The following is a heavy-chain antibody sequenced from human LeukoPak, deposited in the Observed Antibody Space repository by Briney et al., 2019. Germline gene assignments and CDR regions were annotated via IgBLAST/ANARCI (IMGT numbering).Heavy chain of an antibody. CDR3: AKTAKYYYGSETYYFFEY. J-gene: IGHJ4*02. Sequence: SETLSLTCTVSGGSISRYYWSWIRQHPGKGLEWIGYISYSGSTTYNSSLKSRVTISLDTSQNQFSLKLTSVTPADTAVYYCAKTAKYYYGSETYYFFEYWGQGTLVTVSS. CDR1: GGSISRYY. D-gene: IGHD3-10*01. CDR2: ISYSGST. V-gene: IGHV4-59*01.